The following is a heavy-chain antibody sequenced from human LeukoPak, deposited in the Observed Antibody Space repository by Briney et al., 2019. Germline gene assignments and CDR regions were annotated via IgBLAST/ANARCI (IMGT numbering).Heavy chain of an antibody. Sequence: SETLSLTCAVSGGSITSSKCVWGWSGQPRGKEQELIVIISYRPRPDYPPSLKSRVTISTDTSKHQFSLNLTSVTAADTAVYYCARPSSIAALYFDFWGQGTLVTVSS. D-gene: IGHD6-6*01. CDR3: ARPSSIAALYFDF. V-gene: IGHV4-39*07. CDR2: ISYRPRP. CDR1: GGSITSSKCV. J-gene: IGHJ4*02.